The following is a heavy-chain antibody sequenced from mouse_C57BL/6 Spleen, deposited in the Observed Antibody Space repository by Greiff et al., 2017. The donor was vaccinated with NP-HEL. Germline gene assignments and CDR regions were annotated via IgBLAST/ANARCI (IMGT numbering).Heavy chain of an antibody. CDR1: GYTFTSYW. CDR2: IDPSDSYT. CDR3: ARSPYVGYFDV. V-gene: IGHV1-69*01. J-gene: IGHJ1*03. Sequence: VQLQQSGAELVMPGASVKLSCKASGYTFTSYWMHWVKQRPGQGLEWIGEIDPSDSYTNYNQTFKGKSTLTVDKSSSTAYMQLSSLTSEDSAVYYGARSPYVGYFDVGGTGTTVTVSS. D-gene: IGHD1-1*01.